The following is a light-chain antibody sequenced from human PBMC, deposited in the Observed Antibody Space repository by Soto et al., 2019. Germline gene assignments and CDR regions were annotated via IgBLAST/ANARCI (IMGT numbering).Light chain of an antibody. J-gene: IGLJ2*01. CDR2: DVN. Sequence: QSVLTQPPSASGSPGQSVAISCSGTSRDVGGYNYVSWYQQHPGKAPKLMIYDVNKRPSGVPDRFSGSKSGNTASLTVSGIQAEDEADYYCISYAGSNKPAFGGGTKLTVL. CDR1: SRDVGGYNY. CDR3: ISYAGSNKPA. V-gene: IGLV2-8*01.